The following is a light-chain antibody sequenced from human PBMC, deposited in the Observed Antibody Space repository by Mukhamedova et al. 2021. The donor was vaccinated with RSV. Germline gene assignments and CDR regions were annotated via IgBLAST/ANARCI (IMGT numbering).Light chain of an antibody. CDR2: GAS. CDR3: QQYNSYPLS. Sequence: GKAPTLLTYGASILESGAPSRFSGSGPGTEFTLTISSLQPDDFATYYCQQYNSYPLSLAGGTKVEIK. J-gene: IGKJ4*01. V-gene: IGKV1-5*03.